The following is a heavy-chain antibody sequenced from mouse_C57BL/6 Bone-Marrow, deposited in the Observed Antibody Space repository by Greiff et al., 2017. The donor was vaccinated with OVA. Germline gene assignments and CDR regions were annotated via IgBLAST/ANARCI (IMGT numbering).Heavy chain of an antibody. CDR3: ARFGNYEGFAY. J-gene: IGHJ3*01. V-gene: IGHV1-76*01. D-gene: IGHD2-1*01. CDR2: IYPGSGNT. Sequence: QVQLKESGAELVRPGASVKLSCKASGYTFTDYYINWVKQRPGQGLEWIARIYPGSGNTYYNEKFKGKATLTAEKSSSTAYMQLSSLTSEDSAVYFCARFGNYEGFAYWGQGTLVTVSA. CDR1: GYTFTDYY.